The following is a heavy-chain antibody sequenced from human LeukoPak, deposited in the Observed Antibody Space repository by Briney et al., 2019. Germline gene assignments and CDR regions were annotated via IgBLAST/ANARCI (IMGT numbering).Heavy chain of an antibody. V-gene: IGHV3-30*18. CDR1: GFTFSSYG. Sequence: GGSLRLSCAASGFTFSSYGMHWVRRAPGKGLEWVAVISYDGSNKYYADSVKGRFTISRDNSKNTLYLQMNSLRAEDTAVYYCAKDRPWFYWGQGTLVTVSS. J-gene: IGHJ4*02. CDR2: ISYDGSNK. CDR3: AKDRPWFY. D-gene: IGHD3-10*01.